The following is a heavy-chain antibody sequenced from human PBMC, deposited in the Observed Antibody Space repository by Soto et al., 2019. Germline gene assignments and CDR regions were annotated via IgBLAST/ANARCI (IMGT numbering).Heavy chain of an antibody. V-gene: IGHV3-7*01. J-gene: IGHJ3*02. D-gene: IGHD3-16*02. Sequence: GGSLRLSCAASGFTFSSYWMSWVRQAPGKGLEWVANIKQDGSEKYYVDSVKGRFTISRDNAKNSLYLQMNSLRAEDTAVYYCARNGIMITFGGVIPMHAFDIWGQGTMVTVSS. CDR3: ARNGIMITFGGVIPMHAFDI. CDR2: IKQDGSEK. CDR1: GFTFSSYW.